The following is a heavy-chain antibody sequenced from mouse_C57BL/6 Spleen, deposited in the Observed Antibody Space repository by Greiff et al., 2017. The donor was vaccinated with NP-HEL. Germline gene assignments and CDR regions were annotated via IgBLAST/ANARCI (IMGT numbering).Heavy chain of an antibody. V-gene: IGHV2-2*01. D-gene: IGHD6-1*01. Sequence: VKLMESGPGLVQPSQSLSITCTVSGFSLTSYGVHWVRQSPGKGLEWLGVIWSGGSTDYNAAFISRLSISKDNSKSQVFFKMNSLQADDTAIYYCARPLRDAWFAYWGQGTLVTVSA. J-gene: IGHJ3*01. CDR1: GFSLTSYG. CDR2: IWSGGST. CDR3: ARPLRDAWFAY.